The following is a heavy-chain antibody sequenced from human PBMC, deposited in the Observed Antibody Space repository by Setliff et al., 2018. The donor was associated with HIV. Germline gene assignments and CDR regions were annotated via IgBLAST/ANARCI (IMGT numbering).Heavy chain of an antibody. CDR2: IFSSGST. Sequence: SETLSLTCTVSGDSISNGVFYWSWVRQHPGKGLEWIGYIFSSGSTFYKPSLKSPVTMSVDTYKNQYSLRLTSVTAADTAVYYCARASAERSAVRGLAIAFDIWGPGTRVTVSS. CDR3: ARASAERSAVRGLAIAFDI. D-gene: IGHD3-10*01. V-gene: IGHV4-31*01. J-gene: IGHJ3*02. CDR1: GDSISNGVFY.